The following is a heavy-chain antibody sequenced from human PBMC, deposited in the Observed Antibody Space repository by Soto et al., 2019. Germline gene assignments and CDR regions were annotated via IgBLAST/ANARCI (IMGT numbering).Heavy chain of an antibody. Sequence: SETLSLTCTVSGGSISSSPYFWGWIRQPPGRGLEWIGSIDYRGTTYYNASLKSRVTLSLDTSKNQFSLKVNSLSAADTAVYFCSRRAPEGFDPWGQGTLVTVSS. CDR1: GGSISSSPYF. CDR3: SRRAPEGFDP. V-gene: IGHV4-39*01. CDR2: IDYRGTT. J-gene: IGHJ5*02.